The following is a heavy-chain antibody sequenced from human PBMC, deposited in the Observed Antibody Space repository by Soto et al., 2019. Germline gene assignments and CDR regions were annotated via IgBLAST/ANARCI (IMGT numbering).Heavy chain of an antibody. Sequence: QVQLQESGPGLVKPSQTLSLTCTVSGDSISSVGYYWTWIRQHPGKGLEWIGYIYYSGSTYYNPSLKSRVTISVDTSKNLFSVNLSSVTAADTAVYYCASFTDRSVPAAIVYWGQGTLVTVSS. CDR1: GDSISSVGYY. J-gene: IGHJ4*02. CDR3: ASFTDRSVPAAIVY. D-gene: IGHD2-2*02. V-gene: IGHV4-31*03. CDR2: IYYSGST.